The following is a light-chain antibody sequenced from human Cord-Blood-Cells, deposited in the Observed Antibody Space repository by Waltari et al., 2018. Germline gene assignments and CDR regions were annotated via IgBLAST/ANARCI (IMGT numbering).Light chain of an antibody. Sequence: QSALTQPRSVSGSPGQSVTISCTGTSTDVGGYNYFSWYQQHPGKAPKLMIYDVSKRPSGVPDRFSGSKSGNTASLTISGLQAEDEADYYCCSYAGSYTFFYVFGTGTKVTVL. CDR3: CSYAGSYTFFYV. V-gene: IGLV2-11*01. J-gene: IGLJ1*01. CDR2: DVS. CDR1: STDVGGYNY.